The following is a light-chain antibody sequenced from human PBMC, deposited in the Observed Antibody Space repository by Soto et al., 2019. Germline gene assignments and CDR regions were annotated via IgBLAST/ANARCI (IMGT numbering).Light chain of an antibody. Sequence: SALTQPASVSGSPGQSITISCTGTSSDVGGYNYVSWYQQHPGKAPKLMIYDVSNQPSGVSNRFSGSKYGNTASLTISGLQAEDEADYYRSSYTSSSTYVVFGGGTKLTVL. V-gene: IGLV2-14*01. CDR2: DVS. CDR3: SSYTSSSTYVV. CDR1: SSDVGGYNY. J-gene: IGLJ2*01.